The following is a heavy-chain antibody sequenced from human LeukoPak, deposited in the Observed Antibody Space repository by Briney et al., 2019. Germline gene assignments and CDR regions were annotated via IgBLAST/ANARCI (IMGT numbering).Heavy chain of an antibody. CDR3: LRPTTGDGYNTDA. D-gene: IGHD5-24*01. Sequence: GGSLRLSCAVSGLTVSSNYMTWVRQAPGKGLEWVSIIYSGGSTYYADSVKGRFTISRDNSKNTVYLQINSLRAEDTAVYYCLRPTTGDGYNTDAWGQGTPVTVSS. V-gene: IGHV3-66*04. CDR1: GLTVSSNY. J-gene: IGHJ5*02. CDR2: IYSGGST.